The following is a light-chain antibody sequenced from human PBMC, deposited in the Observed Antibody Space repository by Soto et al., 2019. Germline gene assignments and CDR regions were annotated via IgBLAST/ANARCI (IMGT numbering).Light chain of an antibody. V-gene: IGKV3-11*01. CDR2: DAS. Sequence: EIELTQSPATLSLSPGERATLSCRASQSVSSYLAWYQQKPGQAPRLLIYDASNRATGIPARFSGSGSGTDFTLTISSLEPEDFAVYYCQQRSNWPLLTFGGGTKVDIK. CDR3: QQRSNWPLLT. J-gene: IGKJ4*01. CDR1: QSVSSY.